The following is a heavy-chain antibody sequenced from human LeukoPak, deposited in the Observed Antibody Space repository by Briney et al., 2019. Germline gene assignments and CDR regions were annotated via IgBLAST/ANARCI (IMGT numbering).Heavy chain of an antibody. D-gene: IGHD2-21*02. J-gene: IGHJ6*02. CDR1: GLNFNTYD. V-gene: IGHV3-23*01. CDR3: AARLPLYGMDV. Sequence: GGSLKLSWVGSGLNFNTYDLTWVRQAPGKGLEWVALFGTRHTHIFSADSVEGRFAISRDNSKNTVYLQMNSLRVEDAAVYYCAARLPLYGMDVWGQGTTVTVSS. CDR2: FGTRHTHI.